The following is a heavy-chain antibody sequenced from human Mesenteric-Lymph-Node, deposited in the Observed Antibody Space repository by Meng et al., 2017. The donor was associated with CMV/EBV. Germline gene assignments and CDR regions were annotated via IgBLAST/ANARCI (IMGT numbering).Heavy chain of an antibody. CDR3: ARDFYYYYGMDV. CDR2: IKEDGSEK. J-gene: IGHJ6*02. V-gene: IGHV3-7*04. CDR1: EITFSSFT. Sequence: GGSLRLSCAASEITFSSFTMSWVRQAPGKGLEWVANIKEDGSEKYFLDSVKGRFTISRDNAKNSLYLQMNSLRAEDTAVYYCARDFYYYYGMDVWGQGTTVTVSS.